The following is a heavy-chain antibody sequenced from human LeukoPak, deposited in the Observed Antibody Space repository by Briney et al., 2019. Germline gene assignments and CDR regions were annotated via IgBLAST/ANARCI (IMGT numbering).Heavy chain of an antibody. Sequence: ASVKVSCKATGYVFTSYYIHWVRQAPGQGLEWMGMINTGGGSTSYAQKFQGRVTMTRDTSTSTVQMELSSLRSEDTAVYYRARDRGSSGWQYYYYYYGLDVWGQGTTVTVSS. V-gene: IGHV1-46*01. CDR1: GYVFTSYY. J-gene: IGHJ6*02. D-gene: IGHD6-19*01. CDR2: INTGGGST. CDR3: ARDRGSSGWQYYYYYYGLDV.